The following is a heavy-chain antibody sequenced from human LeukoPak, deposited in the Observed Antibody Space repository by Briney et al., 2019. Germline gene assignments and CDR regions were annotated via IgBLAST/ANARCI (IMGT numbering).Heavy chain of an antibody. D-gene: IGHD6-19*01. CDR3: AKERSTGETYYFDY. J-gene: IGHJ4*02. CDR1: GFTFRNYA. CDR2: VSGSGGGT. V-gene: IGHV3-23*01. Sequence: PGGSLRLSCAASGFTFRNYAMSWVRQAPGKGLEWVSAVSGSGGGTYYADSVRGRFTISRDNSKNTLYLQVNSLRAEDTAIYYCAKERSTGETYYFDYWGQGTLVTVSS.